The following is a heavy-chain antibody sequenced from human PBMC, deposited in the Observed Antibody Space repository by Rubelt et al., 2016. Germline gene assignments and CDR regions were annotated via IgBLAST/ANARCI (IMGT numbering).Heavy chain of an antibody. J-gene: IGHJ6*04. CDR1: GYTFTSYG. CDR2: FDPEDGET. Sequence: QVQLVQSGAEVKKPGASVKVSCKASGYTFTSYGISWVRQAPGQGLEWMGGFDPEDGETIYEQNFQGRGTMTEDTSTDAAYMELSSLRAEDTAVYYCKRTYYYGSGRRVDVWGEGTTVNVSS. CDR3: KRTYYYGSGRRVDV. D-gene: IGHD3-10*01. V-gene: IGHV1-24*01.